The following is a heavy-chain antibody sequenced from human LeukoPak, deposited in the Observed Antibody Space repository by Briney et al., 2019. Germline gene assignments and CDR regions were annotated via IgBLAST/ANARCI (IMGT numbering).Heavy chain of an antibody. J-gene: IGHJ4*02. CDR2: INHSGST. CDR1: GGSFSGYY. V-gene: IGHV4-34*01. Sequence: PSETLSLTCAVYGGSFSGYYWSWLRQPPGKGLEWIGVINHSGSTNYNPSLKSRVTISVDTSKNQFSLKLSSVTAADTAVYYCARGTYYYDSSGYPDYFDYWGQGTLVTVSS. CDR3: ARGTYYYDSSGYPDYFDY. D-gene: IGHD3-22*01.